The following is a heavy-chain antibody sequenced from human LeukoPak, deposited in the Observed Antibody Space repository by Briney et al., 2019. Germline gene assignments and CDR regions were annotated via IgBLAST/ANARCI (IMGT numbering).Heavy chain of an antibody. CDR1: GGSIKNYY. V-gene: IGHV4-59*01. D-gene: IGHD2-15*01. CDR2: IYYTGST. J-gene: IGHJ3*02. Sequence: PSETLSLTCTVSGGSIKNYYWSWIRQPPGKGLEWIGYIYYTGSTNYTPSLKSRVTISVDTSKNQFSLRLSSVTAADTAVYYCARDIGYCSGGSCYFGTVDIWGQGTMVTVSS. CDR3: ARDIGYCSGGSCYFGTVDI.